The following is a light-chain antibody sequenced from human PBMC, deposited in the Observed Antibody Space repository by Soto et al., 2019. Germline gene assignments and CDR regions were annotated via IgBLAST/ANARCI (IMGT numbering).Light chain of an antibody. CDR3: SSYTSGTIVV. J-gene: IGLJ2*01. CDR1: RSDVGGYNC. CDR2: DVT. V-gene: IGLV2-14*03. Sequence: QSALTQAASVSGSPGQSITISCTGTRSDVGGYNCVSWYQQHPGKAPKLMIFDVTNRPSGVSSRFSGSKSGNTASLTISGLQAEDEAHYYCSSYTSGTIVVFGGGTKLTVL.